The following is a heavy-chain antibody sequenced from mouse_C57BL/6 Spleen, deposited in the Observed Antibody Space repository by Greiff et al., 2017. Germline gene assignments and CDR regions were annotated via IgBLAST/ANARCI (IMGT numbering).Heavy chain of an antibody. J-gene: IGHJ1*03. CDR1: GYTFTSYG. CDR3: ARKFLYYYGSSSWYFDV. CDR2: IYPRSGNT. V-gene: IGHV1-81*01. Sequence: QVQLQQSGAELARPGASVKLSCKASGYTFTSYGISWVKQRTGQGLEWIGEIYPRSGNTYYNEKFKGKATLTADKSSSTAYMELRSLTSEDYAVYFCARKFLYYYGSSSWYFDVWGTGTTVTVSS. D-gene: IGHD1-1*01.